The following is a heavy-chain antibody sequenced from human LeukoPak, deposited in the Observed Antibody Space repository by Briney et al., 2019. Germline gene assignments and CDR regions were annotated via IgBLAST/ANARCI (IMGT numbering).Heavy chain of an antibody. D-gene: IGHD3-10*01. CDR3: ARDGPSMVRGVVDP. CDR1: GFTFSSYS. Sequence: GGSLRLSCAASGFTFSSYSLNWVRQAPGKGLEWVSSISSSSSYIYYADSVKGRFTISRDNAKNSLYLQMNSLRAEDTAVYYCARDGPSMVRGVVDPWGQGTLVTVSS. CDR2: ISSSSSYI. J-gene: IGHJ5*02. V-gene: IGHV3-21*04.